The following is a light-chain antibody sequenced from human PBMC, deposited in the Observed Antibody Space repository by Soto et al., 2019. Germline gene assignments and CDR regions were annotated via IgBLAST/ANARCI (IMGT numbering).Light chain of an antibody. V-gene: IGKV3-15*01. CDR1: QSVSGD. Sequence: EIVMTQSPDTLSVSPGERATLSCRASQSVSGDLAWYQQKPGQAPRLLIYGASTRATGIPARFSGSRSGTEFTLTISSLQSEDFAVYYCQQYNNWPPITFGQGTRLEIK. CDR2: GAS. CDR3: QQYNNWPPIT. J-gene: IGKJ5*01.